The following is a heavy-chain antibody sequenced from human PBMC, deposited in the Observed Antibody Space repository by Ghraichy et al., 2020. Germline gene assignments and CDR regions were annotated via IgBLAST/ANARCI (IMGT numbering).Heavy chain of an antibody. CDR2: IYYSGST. Sequence: SQTLSLTCTVSGGSISSSSYYWGWIRQPPGKGLEWIGSIYYSGSTYYNPSLKSRVTISVDTSKNQFSLKLSSVTAADTAVYYCARRRFLEWLFTFGEFDYWGQGTLVTVSS. D-gene: IGHD3-3*01. CDR1: GGSISSSSYY. CDR3: ARRRFLEWLFTFGEFDY. J-gene: IGHJ4*02. V-gene: IGHV4-39*01.